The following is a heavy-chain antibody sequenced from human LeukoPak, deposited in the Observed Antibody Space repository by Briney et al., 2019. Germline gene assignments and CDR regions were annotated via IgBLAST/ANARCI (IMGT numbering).Heavy chain of an antibody. CDR2: INTNTGNP. Sequence: ASVKVSCKASGYSFTTYSVIWVRQAPGQRLEWMGWINTNTGNPTYAQGFTGRFVFSLDTSVSTAYLQISSLKAEDTAVYYCARALRSGYSYGTKDFDYWGQGTLVTVSS. V-gene: IGHV7-4-1*02. J-gene: IGHJ4*02. CDR3: ARALRSGYSYGTKDFDY. D-gene: IGHD5-18*01. CDR1: GYSFTTYS.